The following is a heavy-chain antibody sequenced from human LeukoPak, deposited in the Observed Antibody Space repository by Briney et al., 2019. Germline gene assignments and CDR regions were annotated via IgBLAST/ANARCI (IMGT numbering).Heavy chain of an antibody. CDR3: AREANDFWSGYNWFDP. Sequence: LRLPCAASGFTFSNYAMSWIRQHPGKGLEWIGYIYYSGSTYYNPSLKSRVTISVDTSKNQFSLKLSSVTAADTAVYYCAREANDFWSGYNWFDPWGQGTLVTVSS. CDR1: GFTFSNYA. CDR2: IYYSGST. V-gene: IGHV4-31*02. D-gene: IGHD3-3*01. J-gene: IGHJ5*02.